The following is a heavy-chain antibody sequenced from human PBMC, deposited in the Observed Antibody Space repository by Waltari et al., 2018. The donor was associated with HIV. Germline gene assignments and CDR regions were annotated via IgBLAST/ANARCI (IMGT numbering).Heavy chain of an antibody. CDR1: GFTFSDNY. Sequence: EVQLVESGGGLVQPGGSLRLSCAASGFTFSDNYMAWVRQAPGKVLEWVGRTRNKANSYTAEYARSVKGRFTITRDDSKHTLYQQMNSLKTEDTAVYYCARTPRDAFDIWGQGTMVTVSS. CDR2: TRNKANSYTA. J-gene: IGHJ3*02. V-gene: IGHV3-72*01. CDR3: ARTPRDAFDI.